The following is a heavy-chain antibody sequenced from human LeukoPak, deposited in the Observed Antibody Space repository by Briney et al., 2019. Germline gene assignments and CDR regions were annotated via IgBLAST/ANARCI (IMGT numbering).Heavy chain of an antibody. J-gene: IGHJ3*02. CDR2: IYTSGST. CDR1: GGSISSYY. Sequence: SETLSLTCTVSGGSISSYYWSWIRQPAGKGLEWIGRIYTSGSTNYNPSLKSRVTISVDKSKNLFSLKLSSVTAADTAVYYCARDRYGAIDAFDIWGQGTMVTVSS. V-gene: IGHV4-4*07. CDR3: ARDRYGAIDAFDI. D-gene: IGHD4-17*01.